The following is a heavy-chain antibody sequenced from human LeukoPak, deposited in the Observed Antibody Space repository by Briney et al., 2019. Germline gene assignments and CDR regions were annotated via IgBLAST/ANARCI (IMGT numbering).Heavy chain of an antibody. CDR2: ISGSGGNT. Sequence: GGSLRLSCAASGFTFSSYAMSWGRQAPGTGLEWVSAISGSGGNTYYADSVKGRFTISRDNSKNTLYLQMNSLRAEDTAVYHCGKRKGSNHGEFDYWGQGTLVTVSA. CDR1: GFTFSSYA. D-gene: IGHD6-13*01. CDR3: GKRKGSNHGEFDY. J-gene: IGHJ4*02. V-gene: IGHV3-23*01.